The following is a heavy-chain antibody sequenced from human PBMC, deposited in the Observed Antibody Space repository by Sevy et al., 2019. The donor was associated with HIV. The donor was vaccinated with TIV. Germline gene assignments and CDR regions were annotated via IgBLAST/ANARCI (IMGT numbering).Heavy chain of an antibody. Sequence: SETLSLTCTVSGGSISSGTYYWSWIRQPAGKGLEWIGRIYTSGSTNYNPSLQSRVTMSVDTSKNQFSLKLSSVTAADTAVYYCARGGGPGYYDSSYPYWGQGTLVTVSS. D-gene: IGHD3-22*01. J-gene: IGHJ4*02. V-gene: IGHV4-61*02. CDR1: GGSISSGTYY. CDR3: ARGGGPGYYDSSYPY. CDR2: IYTSGST.